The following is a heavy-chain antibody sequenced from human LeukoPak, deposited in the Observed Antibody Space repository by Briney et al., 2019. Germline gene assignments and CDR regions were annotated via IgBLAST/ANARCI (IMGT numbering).Heavy chain of an antibody. D-gene: IGHD6-13*01. Sequence: PGGSLRLSCAASGFTFSSYSMNWVRQAPGKELEWVSSISSSSSYIYYADSVKGRFTISRDNAKDSLYLQMNSLRAEDTAVYYCARAGSSSWYPSFFDYWGQGTLVTVSS. V-gene: IGHV3-21*01. CDR3: ARAGSSSWYPSFFDY. CDR1: GFTFSSYS. J-gene: IGHJ4*02. CDR2: ISSSSSYI.